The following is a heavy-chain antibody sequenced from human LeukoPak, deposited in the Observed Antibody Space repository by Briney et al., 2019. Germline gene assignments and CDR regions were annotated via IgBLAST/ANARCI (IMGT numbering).Heavy chain of an antibody. CDR2: IYYSGST. J-gene: IGHJ6*02. D-gene: IGHD1-26*01. V-gene: IGHV4-39*01. CDR3: ARLGAIRYYYYGMDV. Sequence: SETLSLTCIVSGGSISSSSYYWGWIRQPPGKGLEWIGSIYYSGSTYYNPSLKSRVTISVDTSKNQFSLKLSSVTAADTAVYYCARLGAIRYYYYGMDVWGQGTTVTVSS. CDR1: GGSISSSSYY.